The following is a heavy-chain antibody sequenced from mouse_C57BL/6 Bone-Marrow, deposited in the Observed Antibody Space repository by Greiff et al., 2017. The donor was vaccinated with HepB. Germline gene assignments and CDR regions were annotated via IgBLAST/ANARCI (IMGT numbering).Heavy chain of an antibody. CDR3: ASDSYYFDY. Sequence: VKVEESGPGLVAPSQSLSITCTVSGFSLTSYGVDWVRQSPGKGLEWLGVIWGVGSTNYNSALKSRLSISKDNSKSQVFLKMNSLQTDDTAMYYCASDSYYFDYWGQGTTLTVSS. J-gene: IGHJ2*01. CDR2: IWGVGST. V-gene: IGHV2-6*01. CDR1: GFSLTSYG.